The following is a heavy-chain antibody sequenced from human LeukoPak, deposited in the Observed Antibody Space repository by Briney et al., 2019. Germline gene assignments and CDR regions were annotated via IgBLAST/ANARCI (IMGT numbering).Heavy chain of an antibody. CDR2: IYTSGST. Sequence: PSETLSLTCTVSGGSISSGSYYWSWIRQPAGKGLEWIGRIYTSGSTNYNPSLKSRVTISVDTSKNQFSLKLSSVTAADTAVYYCARAGYGDLQTDDGFDIWGQGTMVTVSS. V-gene: IGHV4-61*02. CDR3: ARAGYGDLQTDDGFDI. D-gene: IGHD4-17*01. J-gene: IGHJ3*02. CDR1: GGSISSGSYY.